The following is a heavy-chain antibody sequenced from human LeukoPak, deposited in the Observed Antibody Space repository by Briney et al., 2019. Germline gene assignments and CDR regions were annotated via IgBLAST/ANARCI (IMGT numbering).Heavy chain of an antibody. V-gene: IGHV4-59*08. CDR2: IYYSGST. CDR1: GGSISSYY. CDR3: ARGGQPLLGNWFDP. Sequence: SETLSLTCTVSGGSISSYYWSWIRQPPGKGLEWIGYIYYSGSTNYNPSLKSRVTVSVQTSRNQFSLKLTSVTAADTAIYYCARGGQPLLGNWFDPWGRGTLVTVSS. D-gene: IGHD2-21*02. J-gene: IGHJ5*02.